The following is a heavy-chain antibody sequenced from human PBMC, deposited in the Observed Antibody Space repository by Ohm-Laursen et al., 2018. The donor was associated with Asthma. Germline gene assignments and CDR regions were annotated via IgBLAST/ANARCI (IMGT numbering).Heavy chain of an antibody. CDR1: GGTFSNYV. CDR3: SREHWVSAAGTGYLDS. Sequence: GASVKVSCKSSGGTFSNYVIGWVRQAPGQGLEWMGIINPSGGSTSYAQKFQDRVTMTRDTSSRTVYMELSSLRSEDTAVYFCSREHWVSAAGTGYLDSWGQGTLVTVSS. D-gene: IGHD6-13*01. CDR2: INPSGGST. V-gene: IGHV1-46*03. J-gene: IGHJ4*02.